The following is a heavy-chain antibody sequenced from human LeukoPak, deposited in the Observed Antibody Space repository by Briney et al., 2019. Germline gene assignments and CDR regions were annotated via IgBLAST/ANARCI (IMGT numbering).Heavy chain of an antibody. Sequence: ASVKVSCKASGYTFTSYGISWVRQAPGQGLEWMGWISAYNGNTNYAQKLQGRVTMTTDTSTSTAYMELRSLRSDDTAVYYCARDRYCTNGVCPVYYYSVMDVWAKGPRSPSP. CDR3: ARDRYCTNGVCPVYYYSVMDV. V-gene: IGHV1-18*01. J-gene: IGHJ6*02. CDR2: ISAYNGNT. CDR1: GYTFTSYG. D-gene: IGHD2-8*01.